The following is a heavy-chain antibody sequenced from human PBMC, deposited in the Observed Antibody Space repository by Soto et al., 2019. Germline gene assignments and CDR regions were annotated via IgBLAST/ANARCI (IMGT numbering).Heavy chain of an antibody. V-gene: IGHV3-21*01. CDR2: ISSSSSYI. CDR1: GFTFSSYS. J-gene: IGHJ4*02. Sequence: GSLRLSCAASGFTFSSYSMNWVRQAPGKGLEWVSSISSSSSYIYYADSVKGRSTISRDNAKNSLYLQMNSLRAEDTAVYYCARENGGSGWYINYFDYWGQGTLVTVSS. CDR3: ARENGGSGWYINYFDY. D-gene: IGHD6-19*01.